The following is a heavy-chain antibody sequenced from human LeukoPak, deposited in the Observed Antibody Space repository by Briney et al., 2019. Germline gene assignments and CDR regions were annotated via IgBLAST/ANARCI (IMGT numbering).Heavy chain of an antibody. Sequence: GASVKVSCKASGYTFTSYDINWVRQATGQGLEWMGWMNPNSGNTGYAQKFQGRVTMTRNTSISTAYMELSSLRSEDTAVYYCARGRSGYDSDYYYYYMDVWGKGTTVTVSS. CDR2: MNPNSGNT. J-gene: IGHJ6*03. V-gene: IGHV1-8*01. CDR1: GYTFTSYD. D-gene: IGHD5-12*01. CDR3: ARGRSGYDSDYYYYYMDV.